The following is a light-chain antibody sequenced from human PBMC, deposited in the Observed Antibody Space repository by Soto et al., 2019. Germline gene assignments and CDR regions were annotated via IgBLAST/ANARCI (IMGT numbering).Light chain of an antibody. Sequence: QSALTHPASVSGSPGQSITISCTGTSSDVGGYNYVSWYQQHPGKAPKLMIYEVSNRPAGVSNRFSGYKSGNTASLTISGLQADDEADYYCSSYTGSSTLAFGSGTKLTVL. CDR1: SSDVGGYNY. V-gene: IGLV2-14*01. J-gene: IGLJ1*01. CDR2: EVS. CDR3: SSYTGSSTLA.